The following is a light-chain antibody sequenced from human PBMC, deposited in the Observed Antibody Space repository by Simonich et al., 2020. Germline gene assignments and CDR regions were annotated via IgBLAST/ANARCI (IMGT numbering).Light chain of an antibody. CDR2: GAS. Sequence: EIVMTQSPATLSVSPGERATLSCRASQSVSSNLAWYQQKPGQAPRLLFYGASTMATGIPARFSGSGSGTEFTLTISSLQSEDFAVYYCQQYNNWPPNTFGQGTKLEIK. J-gene: IGKJ2*01. CDR3: QQYNNWPPNT. CDR1: QSVSSN. V-gene: IGKV3-15*01.